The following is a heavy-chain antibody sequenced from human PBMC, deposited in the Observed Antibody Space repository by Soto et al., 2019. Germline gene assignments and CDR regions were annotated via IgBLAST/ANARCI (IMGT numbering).Heavy chain of an antibody. CDR2: INGGNGHT. V-gene: IGHV1-3*01. CDR3: ARSGYSSGWYHWYFDF. Sequence: XSVEVSCRASAYTFINYGMHWVRQAPGQRLEWMGWINGGNGHTKYSQKFQGRVTITRDTSASTVYMELSSLRSEDTAVYYCARSGYSSGWYHWYFDFWGRGTLVTVSS. CDR1: AYTFINYG. D-gene: IGHD6-19*01. J-gene: IGHJ2*01.